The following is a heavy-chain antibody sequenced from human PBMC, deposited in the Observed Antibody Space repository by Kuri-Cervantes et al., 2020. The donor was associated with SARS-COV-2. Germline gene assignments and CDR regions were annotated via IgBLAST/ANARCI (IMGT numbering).Heavy chain of an antibody. CDR1: GYTLSNYG. J-gene: IGHJ4*02. D-gene: IGHD6-19*01. CDR2: ISGYIGVT. Sequence: ASVKVSCKGFGYTLSNYGINWVRQAPGQGLEWMGWISGYIGVTNYVPRLQGRVTMTTDTSTTTAYMELRGLTSDDTAVYFCARGPGDYSSGWTDYWGQGTLVTVSS. V-gene: IGHV1-18*04. CDR3: ARGPGDYSSGWTDY.